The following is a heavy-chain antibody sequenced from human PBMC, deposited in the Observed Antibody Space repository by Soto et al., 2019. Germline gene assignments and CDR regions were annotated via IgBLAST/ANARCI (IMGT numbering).Heavy chain of an antibody. CDR3: ARLEYSSSSRYYYYGMDV. J-gene: IGHJ6*02. Sequence: ASVKVSCKASGYTFTSYDINWVRQATGQGLEWMGWMNPNSGNTGYAQKFQGRVTMTRNTSISTAYMELSSLRSEDTAVYYCARLEYSSSSRYYYYGMDVWGQGTTVTVSS. D-gene: IGHD6-6*01. V-gene: IGHV1-8*01. CDR1: GYTFTSYD. CDR2: MNPNSGNT.